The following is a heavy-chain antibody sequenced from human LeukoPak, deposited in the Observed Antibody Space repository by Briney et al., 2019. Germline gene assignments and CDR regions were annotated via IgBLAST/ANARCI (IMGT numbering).Heavy chain of an antibody. J-gene: IGHJ4*02. Sequence: ASVKVSCKASGYTFTGYYIHWVRQAPGQGLEWMGWINPNSGGTNYAQKLQGKVTMTRDTSTTYMELSRLTSDDTAVYYCARAYSGYEAFDYWGQGALVTVSS. CDR1: GYTFTGYY. D-gene: IGHD5-12*01. V-gene: IGHV1-2*02. CDR2: INPNSGGT. CDR3: ARAYSGYEAFDY.